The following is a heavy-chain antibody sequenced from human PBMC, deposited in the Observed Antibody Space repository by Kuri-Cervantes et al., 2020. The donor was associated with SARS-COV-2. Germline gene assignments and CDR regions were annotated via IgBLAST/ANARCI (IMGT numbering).Heavy chain of an antibody. CDR1: GFTFNNYA. CDR2: VNHNGGA. V-gene: IGHV4-34*01. D-gene: IGHD5-18*01. Sequence: GSLRLSCAASGFTFNNYAMSWVRQAPGKGLEWIGEVNHNGGANYNPSLRSRVTISVDTSKTQFSLSLSSVTAADTAVYYCARLGGYRSGYNWFDPWGQGTLVTVSS. CDR3: ARLGGYRSGYNWFDP. J-gene: IGHJ5*02.